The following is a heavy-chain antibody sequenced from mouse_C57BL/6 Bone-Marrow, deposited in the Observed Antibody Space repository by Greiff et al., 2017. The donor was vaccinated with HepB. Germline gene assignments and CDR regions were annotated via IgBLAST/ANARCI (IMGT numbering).Heavy chain of an antibody. D-gene: IGHD2-5*01. CDR2: IHPNSGST. V-gene: IGHV1-64*01. J-gene: IGHJ3*01. Sequence: VQLQQPGAELVKPGASVKLSCKASGYTFTSYWMHWVKQRPGQGLEWIGMIHPNSGSTNYNEKFKSKATLTVDKSSSTAYMQLSSLTSEDSAVSYCARGGTYYSNPFAYWGQGTLVTVSA. CDR3: ARGGTYYSNPFAY. CDR1: GYTFTSYW.